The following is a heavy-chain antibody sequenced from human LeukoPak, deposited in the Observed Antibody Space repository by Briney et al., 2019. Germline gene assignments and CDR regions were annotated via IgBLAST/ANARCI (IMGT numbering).Heavy chain of an antibody. CDR3: AGIYGSGTEGRVY. CDR1: GFTFSSYS. V-gene: IGHV3-48*01. J-gene: IGHJ4*02. Sequence: GGSLRLSCAASGFTFSSYSMNWVRQAPGKGLEWVSYISSSSSTIYYADSVKGRFTISRDNAKNSLYLQMNSLRAEDTAVYYCAGIYGSGTEGRVYWGQGTLVTVSS. CDR2: ISSSSSTI. D-gene: IGHD3-10*01.